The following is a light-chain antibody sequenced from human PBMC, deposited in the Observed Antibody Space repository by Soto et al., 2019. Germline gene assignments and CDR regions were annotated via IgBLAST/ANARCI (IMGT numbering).Light chain of an antibody. CDR2: GAS. CDR3: HHYGYGADT. Sequence: TQSPGTLSLSPGERATLSCRASESVRNNSLAWYQQHPGQAPRLLIFGASSRATGIPDRFTGTGSGADFSLTISRLEPDDSAVYFCHHYGYGADTFGQGTKLEIK. J-gene: IGKJ2*01. CDR1: ESVRNNS. V-gene: IGKV3-20*01.